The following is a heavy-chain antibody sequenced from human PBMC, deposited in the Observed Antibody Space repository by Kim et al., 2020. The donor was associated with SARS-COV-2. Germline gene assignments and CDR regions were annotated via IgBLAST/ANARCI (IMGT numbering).Heavy chain of an antibody. V-gene: IGHV1-58*01. CDR1: GFTFTSSA. CDR3: AADLNLSYYYYYGMDV. CDR2: IVVGSGNT. J-gene: IGHJ6*02. Sequence: SVKVSCKASGFTFTSSAVQWVRQARGQRLEWIGWIVVGSGNTNYAQKFQERVTITRDMSTSTAYMELSSLRSEDTAVYYCAADLNLSYYYYYGMDVWGQGTTVTVSS.